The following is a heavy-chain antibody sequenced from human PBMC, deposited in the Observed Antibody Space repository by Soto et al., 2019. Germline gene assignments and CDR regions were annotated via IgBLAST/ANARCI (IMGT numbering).Heavy chain of an antibody. CDR2: INPSGGST. V-gene: IGHV1-46*03. D-gene: IGHD3-10*01. CDR3: AREGVITMVPTPLYYYYYYTDV. J-gene: IGHJ6*03. Sequence: GASLKVSCKASGYTFTSYYLHWVRQAPGQRLERMGIINPSGGSTSYAQKFQGRVTMTRDTSTSTVYMELSSLRSEDTAVYYCAREGVITMVPTPLYYYYYYTDVWGKGTTVTVSS. CDR1: GYTFTSYY.